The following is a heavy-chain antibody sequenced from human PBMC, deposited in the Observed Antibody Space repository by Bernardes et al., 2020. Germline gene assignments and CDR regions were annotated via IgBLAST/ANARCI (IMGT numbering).Heavy chain of an antibody. D-gene: IGHD1-26*01. CDR2: VYYSRTT. J-gene: IGHJ4*02. CDR3: TKADSGSHPGRFHPTFDF. CDR1: GDSISDGYY. V-gene: IGHV4-38-2*01. Sequence: SETLSLTCAVSGDSISDGYYWGWIRQPPGKGLEWIGSVYYSRTTFYNPSLESRVTISLDTSKNQFSLRLTSLTAADMAMYYCTKADSGSHPGRFHPTFDFWGQGILVGVST.